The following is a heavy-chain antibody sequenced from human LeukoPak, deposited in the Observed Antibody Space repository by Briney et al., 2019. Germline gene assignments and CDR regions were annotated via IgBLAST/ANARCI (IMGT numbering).Heavy chain of an antibody. J-gene: IGHJ3*02. D-gene: IGHD3-16*01. CDR2: IYPGDSDS. CDR3: ARRLGGADVFDI. Sequence: GESLKISCKDSGYSFSSYWIAWVRQMPGKGLEWMGIIYPGDSDSKYSRSFQGQVTTSADKSINTAYLQWSSLKASDSAMYYCARRLGGADVFDIWGQGTMVTVSS. V-gene: IGHV5-51*01. CDR1: GYSFSSYW.